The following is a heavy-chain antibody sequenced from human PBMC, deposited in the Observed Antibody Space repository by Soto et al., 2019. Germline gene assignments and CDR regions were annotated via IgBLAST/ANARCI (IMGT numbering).Heavy chain of an antibody. V-gene: IGHV3-13*01. CDR2: IGTVGNT. CDR1: GFNFGNSD. CDR3: AREILDSSSWEYYFDY. D-gene: IGHD6-13*01. J-gene: IGHJ4*02. Sequence: AGGSLRLSCAASGFNFGNSDFHWVRQATGRGLEWVSAIGTVGNTYYLASVKGRFTISRENAKNSLYLQMNSLRAEDTAVYYCAREILDSSSWEYYFDYWGQGTQVTVSS.